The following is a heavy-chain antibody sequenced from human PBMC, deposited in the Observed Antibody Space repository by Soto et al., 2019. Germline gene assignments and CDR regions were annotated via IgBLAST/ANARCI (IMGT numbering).Heavy chain of an antibody. V-gene: IGHV4-59*01. CDR3: ARGSGAVAYSNI. J-gene: IGHJ3*02. CDR1: SGSMNSNY. D-gene: IGHD6-19*01. CDR2: IYYSGCT. Sequence: PSETLSLTCTVSSGSMNSNYWNWIRQPPGKGLEWIGYIYYSGCTNYNPSLKSRVTISVDTSKNQFSLKLSSGTAADTAVYYCARGSGAVAYSNIWGQGTMVTVSS.